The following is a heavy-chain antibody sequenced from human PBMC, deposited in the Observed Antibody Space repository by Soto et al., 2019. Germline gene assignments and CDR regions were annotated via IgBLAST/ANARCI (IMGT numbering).Heavy chain of an antibody. CDR1: GYSFTSYW. V-gene: IGHV5-10-1*01. Sequence: GESLKISCKGSGYSFTSYWISWVRQMPGKGLEWMGRIDPSDSYTNYSPSFQGHVTISADKSSSTAYLQWSSLKASDTAMYYCARPGSDYDFYGMDVWGQGTTVTVSS. CDR3: ARPGSDYDFYGMDV. CDR2: IDPSDSYT. J-gene: IGHJ6*02. D-gene: IGHD3-3*01.